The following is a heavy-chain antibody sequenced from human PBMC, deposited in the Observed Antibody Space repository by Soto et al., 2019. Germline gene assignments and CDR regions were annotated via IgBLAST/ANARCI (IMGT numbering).Heavy chain of an antibody. CDR1: GGTFSSYA. CDR3: PSGSYGANSHIPGAYYYYYGMDV. Sequence: ASVKVSCKASGGTFSSYAISWVRQAPGQGLEWMGGIIPIFGTANYAQKFQGRVTITADESTSTAYMELSSLRSEDTAVYYCPSGSYGANSHIPGAYYYYYGMDVRGQGTTVTVSS. CDR2: IIPIFGTA. V-gene: IGHV1-69*13. D-gene: IGHD1-26*01. J-gene: IGHJ6*02.